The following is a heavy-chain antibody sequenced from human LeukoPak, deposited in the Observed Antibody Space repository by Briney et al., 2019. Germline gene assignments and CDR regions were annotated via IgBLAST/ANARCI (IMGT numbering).Heavy chain of an antibody. CDR2: IIPIFGTA. V-gene: IGHV1-69*01. D-gene: IGHD2-2*02. Sequence: GSSVKLSCKASGGTFTSYAISWVRQAPGQGLEWMGGIIPIFGTANYAQKFQGKVTITADESTSTAYMELSSLRSEDRAVYYCARAGCSSTSCYMSYYYYYYMDVWGKGTTVTVSS. J-gene: IGHJ6*03. CDR1: GGTFTSYA. CDR3: ARAGCSSTSCYMSYYYYYYMDV.